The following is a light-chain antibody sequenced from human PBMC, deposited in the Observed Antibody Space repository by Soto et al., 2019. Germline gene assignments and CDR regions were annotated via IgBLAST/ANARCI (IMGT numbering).Light chain of an antibody. CDR3: ETWDSNTLV. CDR2: LEGSGSY. V-gene: IGLV4-60*02. J-gene: IGLJ2*01. Sequence: QPVLTQSSSASASLGSSVKLTCTLSSGHSSYIIAWHQQQPGKAPRYLMKLEGSGSYNKGSGVPDRFSGSSSGADRYLTISNLQFEDEADYYCETWDSNTLVFGGGTNVTVL. CDR1: SGHSSYI.